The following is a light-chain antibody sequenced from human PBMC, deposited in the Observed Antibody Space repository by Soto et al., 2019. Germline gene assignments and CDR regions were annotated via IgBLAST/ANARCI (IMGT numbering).Light chain of an antibody. V-gene: IGKV3-15*01. J-gene: IGKJ5*01. CDR1: QSVSNN. CDR2: GAS. CDR3: QHYGTFPPIS. Sequence: EIVMTQSPATLSVSPGERATLSCRASQSVSNNLAWYQQRPGQAPSLLIYGASTRATGIPARVSGSGSGTDFTLTISRLEPEVFELYYCQHYGTFPPISFGQGTRLEIK.